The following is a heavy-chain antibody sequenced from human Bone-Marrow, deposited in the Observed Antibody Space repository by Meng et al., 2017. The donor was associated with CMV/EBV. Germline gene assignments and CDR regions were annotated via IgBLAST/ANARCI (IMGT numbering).Heavy chain of an antibody. CDR1: GVSITTNSYY. CDR2: IHYSRNT. V-gene: IGHV4-39*01. CDR3: ARVGVGAKRAFAI. J-gene: IGHJ3*02. Sequence: SETLSLTCTVSGVSITTNSYYWGWVRRPPGKGLEWIGNIHYSRNTNYKPSLESRVTISVDTSKSQFSLKLSSVTAADTAVYYCARVGVGAKRAFAIWGQGTMVTFSS. D-gene: IGHD1-26*01.